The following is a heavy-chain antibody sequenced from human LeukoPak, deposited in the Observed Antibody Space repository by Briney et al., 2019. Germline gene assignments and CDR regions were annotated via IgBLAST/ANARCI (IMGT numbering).Heavy chain of an antibody. Sequence: PGGSLRLSCAASGFTFTIAWMHWFRQAPGKGLEWVAVIWYDGNNKYYADSVKGRFTISRDSSKNTMYLQMNSLRAEDTAVYYCAREHTTVTSLLDYWGQGTLVTVSS. CDR1: GFTFTIAW. CDR3: AREHTTVTSLLDY. J-gene: IGHJ4*02. CDR2: IWYDGNNK. V-gene: IGHV3-33*08. D-gene: IGHD4-17*01.